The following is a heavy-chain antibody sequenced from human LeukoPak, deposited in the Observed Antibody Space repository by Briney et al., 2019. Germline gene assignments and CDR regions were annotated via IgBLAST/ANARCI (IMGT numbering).Heavy chain of an antibody. Sequence: GGSLRLSCAASGFIFDDYDMNWVRQAPGKGLEWVSHINWNGNTIGYGDSVKGRFTISRDNAKNSLYLQMNSLRAEDTAVYYCARGFRVATIDWFDPWGQGTLVTVSS. CDR3: ARGFRVATIDWFDP. CDR1: GFIFDDYD. D-gene: IGHD5-12*01. V-gene: IGHV3-20*04. CDR2: INWNGNTI. J-gene: IGHJ5*02.